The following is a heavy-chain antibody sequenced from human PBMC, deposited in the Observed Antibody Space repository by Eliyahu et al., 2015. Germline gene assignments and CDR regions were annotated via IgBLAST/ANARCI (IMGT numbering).Heavy chain of an antibody. CDR3: AREVLGLRLGELLSDAFDI. D-gene: IGHD3-16*01. CDR1: GGTFSSYA. Sequence: GGTFSSYAISWVRQAPGQGLEWMGGIIPIFGTANYAQKFQGRVTITADESTSTAYMELSSLRSEDTXVYYCAREVLGLRLGELLSDAFDIWGQGTMVTVSS. V-gene: IGHV1-69*01. CDR2: IIPIFGTA. J-gene: IGHJ3*02.